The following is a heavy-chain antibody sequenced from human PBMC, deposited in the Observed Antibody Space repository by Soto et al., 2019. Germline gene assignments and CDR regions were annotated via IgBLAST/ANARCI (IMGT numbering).Heavy chain of an antibody. D-gene: IGHD6-19*01. J-gene: IGHJ4*02. CDR3: ARTVAVTSYFDY. CDR1: GFTFSDYY. Sequence: QVQLVESGGGLVKPGGSLRLSCAASGFTFSDYYMSWIRQAPGKGLEWVSDISSSSTYTNYADSVKGRFTISRDNAKDSLYLQMNSLRAEDTAVYYCARTVAVTSYFDYWGQGALVTVSS. V-gene: IGHV3-11*05. CDR2: ISSSSTYT.